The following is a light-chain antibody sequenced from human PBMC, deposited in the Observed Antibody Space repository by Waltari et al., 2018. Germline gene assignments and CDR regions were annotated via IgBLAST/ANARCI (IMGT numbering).Light chain of an antibody. Sequence: QSVLTQPPSVSGTPGQRVTISCSGSNSNIGSNSVNWYQQLPGTAPKLLIYNNSQGPAGVPNRFSASKAGTAASLAITGVQAEDEADYYCAVWDDDLGGVFGGGTKLTVL. CDR2: NNS. V-gene: IGLV1-44*01. CDR1: NSNIGSNS. J-gene: IGLJ3*02. CDR3: AVWDDDLGGV.